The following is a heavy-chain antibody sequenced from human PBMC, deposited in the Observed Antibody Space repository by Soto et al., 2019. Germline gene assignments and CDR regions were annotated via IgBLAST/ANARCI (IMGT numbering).Heavy chain of an antibody. Sequence: PGESLKISCKGSGYRFTTYWIGWVRQMPGKGPEWMGIIYPDDSDTTYSPSFRGQVTISADKSINAAYLQWSTLKPSDTAIYYCAKQLDNTGGAWGKGTLVTVSS. V-gene: IGHV5-51*01. CDR2: IYPDDSDT. D-gene: IGHD1-1*01. CDR1: GYRFTTYW. CDR3: AKQLDNTGGA. J-gene: IGHJ5*02.